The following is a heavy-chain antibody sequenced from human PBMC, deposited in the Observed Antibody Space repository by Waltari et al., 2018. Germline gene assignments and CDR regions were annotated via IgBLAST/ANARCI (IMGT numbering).Heavy chain of an antibody. J-gene: IGHJ4*02. V-gene: IGHV3-7*03. CDR2: IKQDGSEK. Sequence: VQLVESGGGLVPPGGSLRLSCAASGFTSSSYWMSWVRQAPGKGLEWVANIKQDGSEKYYVDSVKGRFTISRDNAKNSLYPQMNSLRAEDTAVYYCARDRISCFDYWGQGTLVTVSS. CDR1: GFTSSSYW. CDR3: ARDRISCFDY.